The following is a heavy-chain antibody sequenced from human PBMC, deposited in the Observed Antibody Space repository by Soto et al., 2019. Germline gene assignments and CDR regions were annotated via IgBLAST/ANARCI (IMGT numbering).Heavy chain of an antibody. V-gene: IGHV4-59*01. D-gene: IGHD3-22*01. Sequence: SETLSLTCTVSGGSISSYYWTWIRQPPGKGLEWIGYIYYSGSTNYNPSLKSRVTISVDTSKNQFSLKLSSVTAADTAVYYCATEARLYDSIGYYLICFNPCDQRPLGTTSS. CDR3: ATEARLYDSIGYYLICFNP. CDR1: GGSISSYY. CDR2: IYYSGST. J-gene: IGHJ5*02.